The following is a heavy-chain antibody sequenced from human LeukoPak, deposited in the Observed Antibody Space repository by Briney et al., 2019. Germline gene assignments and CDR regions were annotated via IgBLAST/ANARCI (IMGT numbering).Heavy chain of an antibody. Sequence: SETLSLTCAVYGGSFSGYYWSWVRQPPGKGLEWIGEINHSGSTNYNPSLKSRVTISVDTSKNQFSLKLSSVTAADTAVYYCARGAGTMVRGVIIIDWSDPWGQGTLVTVSS. D-gene: IGHD3-10*01. CDR2: INHSGST. CDR3: ARGAGTMVRGVIIIDWSDP. J-gene: IGHJ5*02. V-gene: IGHV4-34*01. CDR1: GGSFSGYY.